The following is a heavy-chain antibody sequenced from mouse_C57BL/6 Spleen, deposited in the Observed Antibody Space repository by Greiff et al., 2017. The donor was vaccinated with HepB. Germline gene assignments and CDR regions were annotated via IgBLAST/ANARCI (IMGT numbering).Heavy chain of an antibody. CDR3: TSPSYYGSSSWFAY. V-gene: IGHV6-6*01. CDR1: GFTFSDAW. CDR2: IRNKANNHAT. D-gene: IGHD1-1*01. Sequence: EVKLVESGGGLVQPGGSMKLSCAASGFTFSDAWMDWVRQSPEKGLEWVAEIRNKANNHATYYAESVKGRFTISRDDSKSSVYLQMNSLRAEDTGIYYCTSPSYYGSSSWFAYWGQGTLVTVSA. J-gene: IGHJ3*01.